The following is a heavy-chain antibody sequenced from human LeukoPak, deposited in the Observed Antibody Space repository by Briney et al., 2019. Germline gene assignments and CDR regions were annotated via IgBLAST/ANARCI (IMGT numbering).Heavy chain of an antibody. CDR3: ARGPWDSSGYP. Sequence: GGSLRLSCAASGFTFSSYWMTWARQAPGKGLEWVANIKEDGSEKFYVDSVKGRFTISRDNAKNSVYLQMDSLRADDTAVYYCARGPWDSSGYPWGQGTLVTASS. CDR1: GFTFSSYW. D-gene: IGHD3-22*01. V-gene: IGHV3-7*03. CDR2: IKEDGSEK. J-gene: IGHJ5*02.